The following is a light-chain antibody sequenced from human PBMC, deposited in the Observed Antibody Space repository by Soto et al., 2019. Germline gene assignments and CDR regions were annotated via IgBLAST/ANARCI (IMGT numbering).Light chain of an antibody. CDR3: QQDYSSPLT. V-gene: IGKV4-1*01. CDR1: QSVLHSANNKNY. CDR2: WAS. J-gene: IGKJ4*01. Sequence: DIVMTQSPDSLPVSLGERATINCKSSQSVLHSANNKNYFAWYQQKPGQPPKLLIYWASTRASGVPDRLSGSGSATDFTLTISSLQAEDVAVYYCQQDYSSPLTFGGGTKVEIK.